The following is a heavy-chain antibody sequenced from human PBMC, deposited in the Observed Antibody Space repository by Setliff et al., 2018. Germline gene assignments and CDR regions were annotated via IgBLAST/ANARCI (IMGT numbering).Heavy chain of an antibody. D-gene: IGHD2-2*01. Sequence: SVKVSCKASGGTFSNYGVSWVRQAPGQGLEWMGGTIPMFGTTSYARQFQGRVTIITDESTNTAFMQLSSLRSDDTAVYYCARGPPDFVVVPAAAKFDYWGQGTLVTVSS. J-gene: IGHJ4*02. CDR1: GGTFSNYG. V-gene: IGHV1-69*05. CDR2: TIPMFGTT. CDR3: ARGPPDFVVVPAAAKFDY.